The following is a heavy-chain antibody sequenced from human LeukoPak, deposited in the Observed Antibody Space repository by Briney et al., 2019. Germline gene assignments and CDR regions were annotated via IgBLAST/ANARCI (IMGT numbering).Heavy chain of an antibody. CDR2: ISGTGGDT. D-gene: IGHD4-17*01. CDR3: AKLPVGDYAGEDF. Sequence: GGSLRLSCAASGFTFSTYAMSWVRQAPGKGLEWVSVISGTGGDTYYADSVKGRFTISRDNSKNTLSLQMNSLRPEDTAVYYCAKLPVGDYAGEDFWGQGTLVTVSS. J-gene: IGHJ4*02. CDR1: GFTFSTYA. V-gene: IGHV3-23*01.